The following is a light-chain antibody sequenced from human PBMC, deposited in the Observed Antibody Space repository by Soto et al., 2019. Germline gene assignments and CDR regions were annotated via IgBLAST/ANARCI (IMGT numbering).Light chain of an antibody. CDR1: QSVSSNY. Sequence: EIVLTQSPGTLSLSPGERATLSCRASQSVSSNYLAWYQQKPGQAPRLLIYGASSRATGIPDRFSGSGSGTDFTLTISRLEPEEFAVYYCQQYGSSRLTFGGGTKVEIK. CDR3: QQYGSSRLT. V-gene: IGKV3-20*01. J-gene: IGKJ4*01. CDR2: GAS.